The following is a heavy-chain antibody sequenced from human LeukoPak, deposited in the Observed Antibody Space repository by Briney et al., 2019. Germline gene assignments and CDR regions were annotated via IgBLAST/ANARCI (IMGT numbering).Heavy chain of an antibody. D-gene: IGHD6-19*01. CDR1: GGSISSGDYY. J-gene: IGHJ6*02. V-gene: IGHV4-30-4*01. CDR3: ARDTFRSGWNLYYYYGMDV. CDR2: IYYSGST. Sequence: KASETLSLTCTVSGGSISSGDYYWSWIRQPPGKGLEWIGYIYYSGSTYYNPSLKSRVTISVDTSKNQFSLKLSSVTAADTAVHYCARDTFRSGWNLYYYYGMDVWGQGTTVTVSS.